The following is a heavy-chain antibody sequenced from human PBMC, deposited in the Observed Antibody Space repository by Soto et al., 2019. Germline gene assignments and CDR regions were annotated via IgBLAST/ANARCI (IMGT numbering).Heavy chain of an antibody. CDR3: ARVVGYCSGGSCQNWFDP. Sequence: QVQLVESGGGLVKPGGALRLSCAASGFTFTDYYMSWIRQAPGKGLEWVSYSSRSGGTIYYADSVKGRIPISRNNAKNSLYLQMNSLRAEATAVYYCARVVGYCSGGSCQNWFDPWGQGTLVTVSS. CDR1: GFTFTDYY. J-gene: IGHJ5*02. D-gene: IGHD2-15*01. V-gene: IGHV3-11*01. CDR2: SSRSGGTI.